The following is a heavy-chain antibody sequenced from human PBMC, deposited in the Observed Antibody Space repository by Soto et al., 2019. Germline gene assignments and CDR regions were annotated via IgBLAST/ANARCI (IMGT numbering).Heavy chain of an antibody. CDR2: INHSGST. Sequence: SETLSLTCAVYGGSFSGYYWSWIRQPPGKGLEWIGEINHSGSTNYNPSLKSRVTISVDTSKNQFSLKLSSVTAADTAVYYCARGFTVVVVAATQNWFDPWGQGTLVTVSS. V-gene: IGHV4-34*01. CDR1: GGSFSGYY. J-gene: IGHJ5*02. CDR3: ARGFTVVVVAATQNWFDP. D-gene: IGHD2-15*01.